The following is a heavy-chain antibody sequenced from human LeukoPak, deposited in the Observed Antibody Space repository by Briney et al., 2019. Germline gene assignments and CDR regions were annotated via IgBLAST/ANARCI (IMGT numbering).Heavy chain of an antibody. J-gene: IGHJ5*02. D-gene: IGHD6-13*01. CDR1: GGSISSYY. V-gene: IGHV4-59*01. CDR2: IYYSGST. Sequence: SETLSLTXTVSGGSISSYYWSWIRQPPGKGLEWIGYIYYSGSTNYNPSLKSRVTISVDTSKNQFSLKLSSVTAADTAVYYCARAGIAAAARTGDWFDPWGQGTLVTVSS. CDR3: ARAGIAAAARTGDWFDP.